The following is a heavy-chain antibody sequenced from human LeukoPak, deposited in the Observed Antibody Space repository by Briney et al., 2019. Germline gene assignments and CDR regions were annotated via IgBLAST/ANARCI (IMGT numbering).Heavy chain of an antibody. V-gene: IGHV3-48*01. CDR1: GFTFNTYS. Sequence: GGSLRLSCAASGFTFNTYSMNWVRQAPGKGLEWLSYVKSGNYDIQYADSVTGRFTVSRDSATNSLYLQMNDLKAEDTAVYYCARDSDWAFDYWGQGTLVTVSS. D-gene: IGHD3-9*01. J-gene: IGHJ4*02. CDR3: ARDSDWAFDY. CDR2: VKSGNYDI.